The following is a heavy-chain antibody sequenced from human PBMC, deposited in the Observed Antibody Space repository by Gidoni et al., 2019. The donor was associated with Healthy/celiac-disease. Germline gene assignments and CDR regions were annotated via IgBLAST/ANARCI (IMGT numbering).Heavy chain of an antibody. Sequence: EVQLVASGGGVVRPGGSLRLSCAASGFTFYDYGMSWVRQAPGKGLEWVSGINWNGGSTGYADSVKGRFTISRDNAKNSLYLQMNSLRAEDTALYYCARDGASYCSGGSCYSIDAFDIWGQGTVVTVSS. D-gene: IGHD2-15*01. V-gene: IGHV3-20*04. CDR3: ARDGASYCSGGSCYSIDAFDI. J-gene: IGHJ3*02. CDR1: GFTFYDYG. CDR2: INWNGGST.